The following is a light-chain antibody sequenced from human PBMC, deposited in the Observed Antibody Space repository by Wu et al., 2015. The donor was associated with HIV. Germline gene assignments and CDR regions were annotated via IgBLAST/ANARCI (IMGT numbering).Light chain of an antibody. Sequence: MVMTQSPATLSVSPGERATLSCRASQNVSTNLAWYQQKPGQAPRLLIYGASTRATGVPARFSGGGSATDFTLTISSLEPEDFAIYYCQQRSKWPLTFGQGTRLEIK. CDR3: QQRSKWPLT. J-gene: IGKJ5*01. V-gene: IGKV3-15*01. CDR1: QNVSTN. CDR2: GAS.